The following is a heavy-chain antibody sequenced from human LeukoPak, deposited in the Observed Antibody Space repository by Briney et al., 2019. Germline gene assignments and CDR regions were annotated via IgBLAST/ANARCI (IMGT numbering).Heavy chain of an antibody. CDR2: INHSGST. V-gene: IGHV4-34*01. J-gene: IGHJ6*02. D-gene: IGHD3-22*01. Sequence: SETLSLTCAVYGGSFSGYYWSWIRQPPGKGLEWIGEINHSGSTNYSPSLKSRVTISVDTSKNQFSLKLSSVTAADTAVYYCARGLRRITMIVDGMDVWGQGTTVTVSS. CDR3: ARGLRRITMIVDGMDV. CDR1: GGSFSGYY.